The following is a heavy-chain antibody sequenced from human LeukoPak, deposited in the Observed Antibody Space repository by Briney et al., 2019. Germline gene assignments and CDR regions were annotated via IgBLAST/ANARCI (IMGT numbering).Heavy chain of an antibody. CDR3: AGATYYDFWSGYYAVYYYYGMDV. J-gene: IGHJ6*02. CDR1: GYTFTGYY. Sequence: ASVKVSCKASGYTFTGYYMHWVRQATGQGLEWMGWMNPNSGSTGYAQKFQGRVTMTRNTSISTAYMELSSLRSEDTAVYYCAGATYYDFWSGYYAVYYYYGMDVWGQGTTVTVSS. V-gene: IGHV1-8*02. D-gene: IGHD3-3*01. CDR2: MNPNSGST.